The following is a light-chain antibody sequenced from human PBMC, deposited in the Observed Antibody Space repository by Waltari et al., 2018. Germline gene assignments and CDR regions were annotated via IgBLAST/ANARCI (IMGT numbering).Light chain of an antibody. J-gene: IGKJ4*01. CDR3: HQYVSSPLT. CDR1: QSVGKNY. V-gene: IGKV3-20*01. CDR2: GAS. Sequence: EIVLTQSPGTLSLSPGERATLPCRASQSVGKNYLAWFQQKPGQAPRLLIHGASNGAPGIPDRFSGSGSGTDFTLTISRLEPEDFAVYYCHQYVSSPLTFGGGTAVEIK.